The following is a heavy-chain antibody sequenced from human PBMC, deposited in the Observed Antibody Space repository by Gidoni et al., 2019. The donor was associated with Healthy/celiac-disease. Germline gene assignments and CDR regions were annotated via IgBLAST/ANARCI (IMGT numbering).Heavy chain of an antibody. Sequence: EVQLLESWGGLVQPGGSLRLSCAASGFTFCRYAMSWVRQAPGKGLEWVSAISGSGVSTYYADSVKGRFTISRDNSKNTLYLQMNSLRAEDTAVYYCAKPHYDFWSGYYSAEYFQHWGQGTLVTVSS. CDR2: ISGSGVST. J-gene: IGHJ1*01. V-gene: IGHV3-23*01. D-gene: IGHD3-3*01. CDR1: GFTFCRYA. CDR3: AKPHYDFWSGYYSAEYFQH.